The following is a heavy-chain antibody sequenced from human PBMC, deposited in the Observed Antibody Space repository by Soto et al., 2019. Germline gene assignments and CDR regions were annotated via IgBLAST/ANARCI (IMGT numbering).Heavy chain of an antibody. Sequence: PSETMSLTCTVSDVSISSYFWSWIRQPPGKGLEWVGYIYYGGSTNYNPSLKSRVTISVDTSKNQFSLKLSSVTAADTAVYYCARVRSRYYYGSGSTFDPWGQGTLVTVS. CDR3: ARVRSRYYYGSGSTFDP. D-gene: IGHD3-10*01. J-gene: IGHJ5*02. CDR2: IYYGGST. V-gene: IGHV4-59*12. CDR1: DVSISSYF.